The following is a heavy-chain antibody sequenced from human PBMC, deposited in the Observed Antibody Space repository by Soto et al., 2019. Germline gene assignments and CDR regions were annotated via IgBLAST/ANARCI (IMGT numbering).Heavy chain of an antibody. J-gene: IGHJ4*02. CDR1: GGSISSGDYY. V-gene: IGHV4-30-4*01. CDR2: IYYSGST. Sequence: SETLSLTCTVSGGSISSGDYYWSWIRQPPGKGLEWIGYIYYSGSTYYNPSLKSRVTISVDTSKNQFSLKLSSVTAADTAVYYCARVEFGDYDNPYHFDYWGQGTLVTVSS. D-gene: IGHD4-17*01. CDR3: ARVEFGDYDNPYHFDY.